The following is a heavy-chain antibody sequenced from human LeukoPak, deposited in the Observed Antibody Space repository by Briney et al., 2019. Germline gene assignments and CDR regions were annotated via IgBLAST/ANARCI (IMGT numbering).Heavy chain of an antibody. J-gene: IGHJ4*02. CDR3: ARGGAYYGSGSYQGI. V-gene: IGHV4-39*01. Sequence: SETLSLTCGVSGGSMSSSSYYWGWIRQPPGKGLEWIGSIYYSGSTYYNPSLKSRVTISVDSSKNQCSLKLSSVTAADTAVYYCARGGAYYGSGSYQGIWGQGTLVTVSS. CDR2: IYYSGST. CDR1: GGSMSSSSYY. D-gene: IGHD3-10*01.